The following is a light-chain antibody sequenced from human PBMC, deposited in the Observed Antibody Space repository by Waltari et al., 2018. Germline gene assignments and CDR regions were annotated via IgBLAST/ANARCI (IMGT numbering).Light chain of an antibody. CDR3: QQRRNWPLT. CDR1: QSVGTY. Sequence: EIVLTQSPAVLSFSPGERATLSCRASQSVGTYLAWYQQRPGQSPRLLIYDASYRASGIPSRFSGSGSETDFTRTIGSLQPEDFAVYYCQQRRNWPLTFGGGTRVQI. J-gene: IGKJ4*01. V-gene: IGKV3-11*01. CDR2: DAS.